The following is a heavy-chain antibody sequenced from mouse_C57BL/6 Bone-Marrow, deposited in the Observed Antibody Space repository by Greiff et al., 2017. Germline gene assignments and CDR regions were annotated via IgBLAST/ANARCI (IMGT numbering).Heavy chain of an antibody. V-gene: IGHV1-54*01. CDR3: ARWNYGSSYGAMDY. D-gene: IGHD1-1*01. J-gene: IGHJ4*01. CDR1: GYAFTNYL. CDR2: INPGSGGT. Sequence: QVQLQQSGAELVRPGTSVKVSCKASGYAFTNYLIEWVKQRPGQGLEWIGVINPGSGGTNYNEKFKGKATLTADKSSSTAYMQLSSLTSEDSAVYFCARWNYGSSYGAMDYWGQGTSVTVSS.